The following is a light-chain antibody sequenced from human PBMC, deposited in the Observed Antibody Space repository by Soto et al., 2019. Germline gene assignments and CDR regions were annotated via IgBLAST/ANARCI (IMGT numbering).Light chain of an antibody. V-gene: IGLV2-8*01. J-gene: IGLJ2*01. CDR2: EVS. Sequence: QSALTQPPSASGSPGMSVTLSCSGTDNDVGRYDYVSWYQQHPGKAPKLLIYEVSKRPSGVPDRFSASKSGNTASLTVSGLQDEDEADYYCMSYVGGNSVAFGGGTKVTVL. CDR3: MSYVGGNSVA. CDR1: DNDVGRYDY.